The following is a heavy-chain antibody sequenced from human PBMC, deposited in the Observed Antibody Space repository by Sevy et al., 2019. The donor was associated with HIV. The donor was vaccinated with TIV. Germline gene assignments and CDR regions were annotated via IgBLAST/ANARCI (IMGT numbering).Heavy chain of an antibody. J-gene: IGHJ4*02. V-gene: IGHV1-24*01. CDR3: SSVLMTGYYSL. CDR1: GYTLTELS. D-gene: IGHD3-9*01. Sequence: ASVKVSCKGSGYTLTELSMHWVRQAPGKGLEWMGGFDPEDGEKIYAQKFQGRVTMTEDTSTDTAYMELSSLRSEDTAVYYCSSVLMTGYYSLWGQGTLVTVSS. CDR2: FDPEDGEK.